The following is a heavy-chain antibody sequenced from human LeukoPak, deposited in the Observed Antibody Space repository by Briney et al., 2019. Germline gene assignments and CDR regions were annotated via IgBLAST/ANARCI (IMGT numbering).Heavy chain of an antibody. V-gene: IGHV4-39*01. J-gene: IGHJ3*02. D-gene: IGHD4-17*01. Sequence: SETLSLTCTVSGGSISSSSYYWGWIRQPPGKGLEWIGSIYYSGSTYYNPSLKSRVTISVDTSKNQFSLKLSSVTAADTAVYYCARRDDYGDRDAFDIWGQGAMVTVSS. CDR3: ARRDDYGDRDAFDI. CDR1: GGSISSSSYY. CDR2: IYYSGST.